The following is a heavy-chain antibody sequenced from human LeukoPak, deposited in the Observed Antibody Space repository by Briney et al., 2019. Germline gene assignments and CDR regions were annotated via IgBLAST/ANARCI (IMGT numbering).Heavy chain of an antibody. J-gene: IGHJ6*04. D-gene: IGHD3-10*01. CDR1: GFSLSTSGMR. V-gene: IGHV2-70*04. CDR3: ARSYYYGSGSYVYYYGMDV. Sequence: SGPTLVNPTQTLTLTCTFPGFSLSTSGMRVSWIRQPPGKALEWLARIDWDDDKFYSTSLKTRLTISKDTSKNQVVLTMTNMDPVDTATYYCARSYYYGSGSYVYYYGMDVWGKGTTVTVSS. CDR2: IDWDDDK.